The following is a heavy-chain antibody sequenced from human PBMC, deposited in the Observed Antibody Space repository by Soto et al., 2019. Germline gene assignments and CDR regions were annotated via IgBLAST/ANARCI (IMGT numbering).Heavy chain of an antibody. J-gene: IGHJ4*02. D-gene: IGHD6-19*01. CDR1: GFNFSSYV. V-gene: IGHV3-33*01. CDR3: ARDGQWLPRDGLRSSYYFDY. CDR2: IWYDGGNK. Sequence: QVQLVESGGGVVQPGRSLRLSCAASGFNFSSYVMHWVRQAPGKGLEWVAVIWYDGGNKYYADSVKGRFTISRDNSKNTLYLQMNSLRAEDTAVYYCARDGQWLPRDGLRSSYYFDYWGQGTLGTVSS.